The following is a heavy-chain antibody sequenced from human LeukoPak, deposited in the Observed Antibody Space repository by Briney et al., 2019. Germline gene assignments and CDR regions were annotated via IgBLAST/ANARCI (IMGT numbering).Heavy chain of an antibody. J-gene: IGHJ4*02. CDR3: ARDRGSGAFDH. V-gene: IGHV3-23*01. CDR1: GFTFGSAA. D-gene: IGHD2-8*02. CDR2: ISGSDGGT. Sequence: GGSLRLSCVASGFTFGSAAMTWVRQAPGKGLEWVSGISGSDGGTYYADSVKGRFTISRDNSKNTLYLQMNSLRVEDTAIYYCARDRGSGAFDHWGQGTLVTVSS.